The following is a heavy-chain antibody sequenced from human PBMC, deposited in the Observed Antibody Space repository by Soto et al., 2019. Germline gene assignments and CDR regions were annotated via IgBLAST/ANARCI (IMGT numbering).Heavy chain of an antibody. V-gene: IGHV4-34*01. CDR2: INHGGSA. D-gene: IGHD6-13*01. CDR1: GGSLSGYY. Sequence: VQLQQWGAGLLKTSETLSLTCAVYGGSLSGYYWSWIRQTPGKRLEWVGDINHGGSANYNPSLKSRVTFSLDPSKNQFSLKLSSVIAADTAVYYCARYSSSWSKDVQHWGRGTLVTVSS. CDR3: ARYSSSWSKDVQH. J-gene: IGHJ1*01.